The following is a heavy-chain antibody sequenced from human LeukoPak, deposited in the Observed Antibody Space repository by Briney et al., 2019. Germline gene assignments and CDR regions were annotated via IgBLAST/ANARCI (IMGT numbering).Heavy chain of an antibody. D-gene: IGHD4-17*01. V-gene: IGHV3-30*02. CDR1: GFTFNGYG. Sequence: GGSLRLSCAASGFTFNGYGMHWVRQAPGKGLEWVSLIRYDGGIKYYADSVKGRFTISRDNSKNSLYLQMNSLRAEDTAVYYCAKDGYGDYVSWWFDPWGQGTLVTVSS. CDR2: IRYDGGIK. J-gene: IGHJ5*02. CDR3: AKDGYGDYVSWWFDP.